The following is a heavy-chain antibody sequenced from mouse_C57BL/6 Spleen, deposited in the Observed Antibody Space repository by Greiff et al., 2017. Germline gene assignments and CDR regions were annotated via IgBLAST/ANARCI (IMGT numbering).Heavy chain of an antibody. J-gene: IGHJ4*01. CDR2: IDPSASYT. D-gene: IGHD2-3*01. V-gene: IGHV1-69*01. CDR3: AREGGDHLKDGYPY. Sequence: VQLQQPGAELVMPGASVKLSCKASGYTFTSYWMHWVKQRPGQGLEWIGEIDPSASYTNYNQKFKGKSTLTVDKSSSTAYMQLSSLTSEDSAVYDCAREGGDHLKDGYPYWGQGTSVTVSS. CDR1: GYTFTSYW.